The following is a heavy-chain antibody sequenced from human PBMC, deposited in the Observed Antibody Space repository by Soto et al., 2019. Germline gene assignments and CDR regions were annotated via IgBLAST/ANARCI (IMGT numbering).Heavy chain of an antibody. CDR2: ISGSGGST. V-gene: IGHV3-23*01. CDR3: AKGGRRAAPYYYYYGMDV. CDR1: GFTFSSYA. J-gene: IGHJ6*02. D-gene: IGHD6-13*01. Sequence: EVQLLESGGGLVQPGGSLRLSCAASGFTFSSYAMSWVRQAPGKGLGWVSAISGSGGSTYYADSVKGRFTISRDNSKNTLYLQMNSLRAEDTAVYYCAKGGRRAAPYYYYYGMDVWGQGTTVTVSS.